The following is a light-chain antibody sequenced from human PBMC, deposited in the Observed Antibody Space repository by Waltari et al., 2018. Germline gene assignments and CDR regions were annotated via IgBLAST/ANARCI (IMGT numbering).Light chain of an antibody. Sequence: QSVLTQPPSASGTPGQRVTISCSGSSSNIGSNYVYWYQQLPGTAPKLLIYRNNQRPSGVPDLFSGSKSGTSASLAISGLWSEDEADYYCAAWDDSLSGVVFGGGTKLTVL. CDR3: AAWDDSLSGVV. V-gene: IGLV1-47*03. CDR1: SSNIGSNY. CDR2: RNN. J-gene: IGLJ2*01.